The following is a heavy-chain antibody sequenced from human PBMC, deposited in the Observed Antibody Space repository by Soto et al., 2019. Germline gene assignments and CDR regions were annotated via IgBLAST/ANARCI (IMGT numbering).Heavy chain of an antibody. Sequence: GGSLRLSCAASGFPFSSYSMNWVRQAPGKGLEWVSSISSSSSYIYYADSLKGRFTISRDNAKNSLYLQMNSLRAEDTAVYYCASDILTGSQNWFDPWGQGTLVTVSS. CDR1: GFPFSSYS. CDR2: ISSSSSYI. J-gene: IGHJ5*02. CDR3: ASDILTGSQNWFDP. D-gene: IGHD3-9*01. V-gene: IGHV3-21*01.